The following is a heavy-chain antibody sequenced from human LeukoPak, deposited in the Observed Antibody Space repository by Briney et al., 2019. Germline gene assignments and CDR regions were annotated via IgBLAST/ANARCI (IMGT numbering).Heavy chain of an antibody. V-gene: IGHV4-59*02. CDR1: GGSVSDYY. CDR2: VSYSGGT. Sequence: SETLSLTCTVSGGSVSDYYWNWIRQPPGKGLEWIGSVSYSGGTNYNPSFKSRVTVSTDTSKNQFSLRLSSVTAADTAIYYCAKAEWELLNWFDPWGQGTQVTV. J-gene: IGHJ5*02. D-gene: IGHD1-26*01. CDR3: AKAEWELLNWFDP.